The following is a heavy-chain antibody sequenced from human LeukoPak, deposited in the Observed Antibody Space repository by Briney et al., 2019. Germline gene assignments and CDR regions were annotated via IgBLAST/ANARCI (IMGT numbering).Heavy chain of an antibody. D-gene: IGHD3-10*01. V-gene: IGHV1-69*04. Sequence: SVKVSRKASGCTFSSYAISWVRQAPGQGLEWVGRIFTSLGIANYAQKFQGRVTITADISTSTAYMELSSVRSEDTAVYYCARGRSWFGDDAFDIWGQGTMVTVSS. J-gene: IGHJ3*02. CDR3: ARGRSWFGDDAFDI. CDR2: IFTSLGIA. CDR1: GCTFSSYA.